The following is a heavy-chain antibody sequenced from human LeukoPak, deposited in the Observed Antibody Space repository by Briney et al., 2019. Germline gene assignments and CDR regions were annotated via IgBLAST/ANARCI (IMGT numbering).Heavy chain of an antibody. J-gene: IGHJ4*02. CDR2: ISSNGSTI. Sequence: GGSLRLSCAASGFTFSSYAMYWVRQAPGKGLEWVSYISSNGSTIYYADSVKGRFTISRDNAKNSLYLQMNSLRAEDTAVYYCARYGSFSSAAAPDYWGQGTLVTVSS. CDR3: ARYGSFSSAAAPDY. V-gene: IGHV3-48*04. CDR1: GFTFSSYA. D-gene: IGHD6-13*01.